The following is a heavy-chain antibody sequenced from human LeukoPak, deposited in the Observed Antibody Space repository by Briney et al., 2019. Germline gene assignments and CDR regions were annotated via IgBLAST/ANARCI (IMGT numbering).Heavy chain of an antibody. D-gene: IGHD3-9*01. CDR2: INHSEIT. J-gene: IGHJ4*02. CDR1: GGSFSGYY. CDR3: ARPVPYHDVVTGCYRDYFDY. V-gene: IGHV4-34*01. Sequence: SETLSLTCAVYGGSFSGYYWSWIRQPPGKGLEWIGEINHSEITNYNPSLKSRVPISVDPSKHQFSLKLSSVPAADTAVYYCARPVPYHDVVTGCYRDYFDYWGQGIMVTVSS.